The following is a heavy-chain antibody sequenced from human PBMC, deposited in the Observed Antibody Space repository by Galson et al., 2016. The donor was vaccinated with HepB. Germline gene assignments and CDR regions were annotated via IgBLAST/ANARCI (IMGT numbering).Heavy chain of an antibody. Sequence: SLRLSCAASGFAFSRFAMHWVRQAPGKGLEWVALISYDGSNTYHPDSVKGRFTISRDNSKNTLFLQMDRLRADDTAVYFCARDSGPAWSYLDYWGQGSLVTVSS. CDR2: ISYDGSNT. D-gene: IGHD2-15*01. J-gene: IGHJ4*02. V-gene: IGHV3-30-3*01. CDR3: ARDSGPAWSYLDY. CDR1: GFAFSRFA.